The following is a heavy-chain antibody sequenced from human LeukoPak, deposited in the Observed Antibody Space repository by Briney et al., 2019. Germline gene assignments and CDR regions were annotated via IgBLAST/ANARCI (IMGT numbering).Heavy chain of an antibody. CDR2: IYPGDSDT. CDR3: ARPNITSYYDSRGYDAFDV. D-gene: IGHD3-22*01. V-gene: IGHV5-51*01. Sequence: GESLKISCKGVGYSFSTYWIAWVRQMPGKGLEWMGIIYPGDSDTRYSPSFQGQVTISADKSVRTAYLQWSSLKASDTAMYYCARPNITSYYDSRGYDAFDVWGQGTMVTVSS. CDR1: GYSFSTYW. J-gene: IGHJ3*01.